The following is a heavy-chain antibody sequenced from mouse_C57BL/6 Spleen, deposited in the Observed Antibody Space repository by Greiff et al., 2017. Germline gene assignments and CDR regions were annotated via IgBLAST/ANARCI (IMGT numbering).Heavy chain of an antibody. J-gene: IGHJ4*01. Sequence: QVQLQQSGAELVMPGASVKLSCKASGYTFTSYWMHWVKQRPGQGLEWIGEIDPSDSYTNYNQKFKGKSTLTVDKSSSTAYMQLSSLTSDDSAVYYCAPYYGYAMDYWGQGTSVTVSS. CDR2: IDPSDSYT. CDR3: APYYGYAMDY. CDR1: GYTFTSYW. D-gene: IGHD1-1*01. V-gene: IGHV1-69*01.